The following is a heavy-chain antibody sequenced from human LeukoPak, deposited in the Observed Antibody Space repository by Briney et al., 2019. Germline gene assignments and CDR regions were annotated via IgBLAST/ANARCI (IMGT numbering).Heavy chain of an antibody. V-gene: IGHV1-69*04. D-gene: IGHD3-22*01. J-gene: IGHJ5*02. Sequence: ASVKVSCKASGGTFSSYAISWVRQAPGQGLEWMGRIIPILGIANYAQKFQGRVTITADKSTSTAYMELSSLRSEDTAVYYCARDREYYDSSGYYRSWFDPWGQGTLVTVSS. CDR2: IIPILGIA. CDR3: ARDREYYDSSGYYRSWFDP. CDR1: GGTFSSYA.